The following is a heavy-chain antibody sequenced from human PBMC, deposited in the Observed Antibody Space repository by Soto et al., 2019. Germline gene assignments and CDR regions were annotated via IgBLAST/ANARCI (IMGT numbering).Heavy chain of an antibody. D-gene: IGHD3-10*01. CDR1: GVSISSYY. Sequence: SETLSLTCTVAGVSISSYYWSWIRQPPGKGLEWIGYIYYSGSTNYNPSLKSRVTISVDTSKNQFSLKLNSMTAADTAVYYCARHNYGSGSTYFDYWGQGTLVTVSS. V-gene: IGHV4-59*08. J-gene: IGHJ4*02. CDR3: ARHNYGSGSTYFDY. CDR2: IYYSGST.